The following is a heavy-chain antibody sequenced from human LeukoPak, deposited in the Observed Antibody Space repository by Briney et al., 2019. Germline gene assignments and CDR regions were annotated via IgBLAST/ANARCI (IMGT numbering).Heavy chain of an antibody. Sequence: PGGSLRLSCAASGFSFEDYSMHWVRQAPGQGLEWVSLIDWHGGSTYYADSVKGRFTISRDNSKNSLFLQMNSLRTEDTALYYCVRDMGGATRGYFHHWGQGTLVTVSS. CDR2: IDWHGGST. J-gene: IGHJ4*02. CDR3: VRDMGGATRGYFHH. V-gene: IGHV3-43*01. D-gene: IGHD1-1*01. CDR1: GFSFEDYS.